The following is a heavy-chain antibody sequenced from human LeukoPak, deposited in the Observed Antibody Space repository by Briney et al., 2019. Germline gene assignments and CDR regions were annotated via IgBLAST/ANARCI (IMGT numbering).Heavy chain of an antibody. CDR2: ISTYNGNT. D-gene: IGHD3-10*01. J-gene: IGHJ3*02. V-gene: IGHV1-18*01. CDR1: GYTFINYG. Sequence: ASVKVSCKASGYTFINYGISWVRQAPGQGLEWMGWISTYNGNTDYAQKVQGRVTMTTDTSTSTAYMELRSLRSDDTAVYYCARATLKRGAFDIWGQGTMVTVSS. CDR3: ARATLKRGAFDI.